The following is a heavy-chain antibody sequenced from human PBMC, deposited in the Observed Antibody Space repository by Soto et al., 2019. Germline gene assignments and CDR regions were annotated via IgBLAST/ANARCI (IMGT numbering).Heavy chain of an antibody. D-gene: IGHD3-22*01. Sequence: QVQLQESGPGLVKPSETLSLTCTVSGGSISSYYWSWIRQPPGKGLEWIGYIYYSGSTNYNPSLKSRVTISVDTSKNQFSLKLSSVTAADTAMYYCARVSNYYDSSGYSWYFDYWGQGTLVTVSS. CDR3: ARVSNYYDSSGYSWYFDY. CDR1: GGSISSYY. CDR2: IYYSGST. V-gene: IGHV4-59*01. J-gene: IGHJ4*02.